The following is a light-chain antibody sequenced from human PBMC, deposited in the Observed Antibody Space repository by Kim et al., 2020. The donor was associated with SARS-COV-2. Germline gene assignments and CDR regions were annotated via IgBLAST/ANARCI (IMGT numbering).Light chain of an antibody. J-gene: IGKJ4*01. CDR2: DAS. CDR1: QSIGDY. Sequence: LSPGERATRSRWASQSIGDYLAWYQQKPGQAPRRLLYDASNRATGIPARFSGSGSGTDFTLTIDNLEPGDFAVYYCQQRSKWPLTFGEGTKVDIK. CDR3: QQRSKWPLT. V-gene: IGKV3-11*01.